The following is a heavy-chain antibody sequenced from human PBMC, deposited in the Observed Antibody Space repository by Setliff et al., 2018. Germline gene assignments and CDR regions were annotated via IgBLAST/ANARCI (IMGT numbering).Heavy chain of an antibody. CDR1: GDSISSYY. CDR3: ARLSWNGLRYYGLDV. Sequence: TSETLSLTCTVSGDSISSYYWSWIRQPPGKGLEWIGYIYYSGRTNYNPSLKSRVTMSVATFENHFSLKLNSLTAADTAVYYCARLSWNGLRYYGLDVWGQGTTVTVSS. J-gene: IGHJ6*02. D-gene: IGHD3-3*01. CDR2: IYYSGRT. V-gene: IGHV4-59*01.